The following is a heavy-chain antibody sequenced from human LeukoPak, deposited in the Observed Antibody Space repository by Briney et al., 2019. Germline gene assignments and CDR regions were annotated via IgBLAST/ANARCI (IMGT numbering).Heavy chain of an antibody. CDR3: ARRDNEYVFDF. V-gene: IGHV4-38-2*02. CDR1: GYSISSGYY. Sequence: SETLSLTCTVSGYSISSGYYWGWIRQPPGKGLEWIGSIYHSGSTYYNPSLKSRVIISVDTSKNQFSLKLSSVTAADTAVYYCARRDNEYVFDFWGQGTLVTVSS. D-gene: IGHD3-16*01. J-gene: IGHJ4*02. CDR2: IYHSGST.